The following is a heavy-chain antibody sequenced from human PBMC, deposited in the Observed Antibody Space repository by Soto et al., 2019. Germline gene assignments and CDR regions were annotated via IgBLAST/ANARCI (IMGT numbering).Heavy chain of an antibody. CDR1: GFSLSNARMG. J-gene: IGHJ4*02. CDR3: ARAPLFFGYYDSSGYYLNPSSGYYFDY. CDR2: IFSNDEK. Sequence: SGPTLVNPTETLTLTCTVSGFSLSNARMGVSWIRQPPGKALEWLAHIFSNDEKSYSTSLKSRLTISKDTSKSQVVLTMTNMDPVDTATYYCARAPLFFGYYDSSGYYLNPSSGYYFDYWGQGTLVTVSS. D-gene: IGHD3-22*01. V-gene: IGHV2-26*01.